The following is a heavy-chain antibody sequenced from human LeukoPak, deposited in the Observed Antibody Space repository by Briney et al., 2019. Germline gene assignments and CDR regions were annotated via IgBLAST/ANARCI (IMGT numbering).Heavy chain of an antibody. D-gene: IGHD5-18*01. CDR2: INHSGST. CDR1: GGSFSGYY. V-gene: IGHV4-34*01. Sequence: SETLSLTCADYGGSFSGYYWSWIRQPPGKGLEWIGEINHSGSTNYNPSLKSRVTISVDTSKNQFSLKLSSVTAADTAVYYCARSRGYRAAFDVWGQGTMVTVSS. CDR3: ARSRGYRAAFDV. J-gene: IGHJ3*01.